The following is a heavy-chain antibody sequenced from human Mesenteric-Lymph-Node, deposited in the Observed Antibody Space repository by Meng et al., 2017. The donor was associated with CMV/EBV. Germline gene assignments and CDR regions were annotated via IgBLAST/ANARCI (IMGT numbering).Heavy chain of an antibody. CDR1: GYSCTNYW. CDR3: ARYGVTVTTGGDY. J-gene: IGHJ4*02. Sequence: CKGSGYSCTNYWIDWVRQMPGKGLEWMGIIYPGDSDTRYSPSFQGQVTISADKSISTTYLQWNSLKASDTAMYYCARYGVTVTTGGDYWGQGTLVTVSS. V-gene: IGHV5-51*01. CDR2: IYPGDSDT. D-gene: IGHD4-17*01.